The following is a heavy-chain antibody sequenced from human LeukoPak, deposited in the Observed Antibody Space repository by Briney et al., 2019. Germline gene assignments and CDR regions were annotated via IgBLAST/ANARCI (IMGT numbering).Heavy chain of an antibody. Sequence: SVKVSCKASGGTFSSYAISWVRQAPGQGLEWMGGIIPIFGTANYAQKFQGRVTTTTDESTSTAYMELSSLRSEDTAVYYCAGYCSGGSCYDLYFDYWGQGTLVTVSS. D-gene: IGHD2-15*01. CDR1: GGTFSSYA. V-gene: IGHV1-69*05. J-gene: IGHJ4*02. CDR2: IIPIFGTA. CDR3: AGYCSGGSCYDLYFDY.